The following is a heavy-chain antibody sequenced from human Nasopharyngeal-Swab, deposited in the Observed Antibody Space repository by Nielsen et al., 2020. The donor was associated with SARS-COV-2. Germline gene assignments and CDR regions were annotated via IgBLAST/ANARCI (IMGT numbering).Heavy chain of an antibody. CDR3: ARSSSGVSHPYHSDF. CDR2: IYPGDLDT. CDR1: GYSFSTFW. D-gene: IGHD3/OR15-3a*01. V-gene: IGHV5-51*01. Sequence: GESLKISCKGSGYSFSTFWIAWVRQMPGKGLEWMGIIYPGDLDTRYSPSFRGQVSISVDKSISTAFLHWRSLTASDTAMYYCARSSSGVSHPYHSDFWGQGTQVSVSS. J-gene: IGHJ4*02.